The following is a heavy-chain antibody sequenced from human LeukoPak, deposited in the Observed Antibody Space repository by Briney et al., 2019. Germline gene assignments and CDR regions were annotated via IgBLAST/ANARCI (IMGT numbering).Heavy chain of an antibody. J-gene: IGHJ4*02. CDR1: GFTLSTCA. V-gene: IGHV3-23*01. CDR3: ASHPKSGGNFDY. D-gene: IGHD4-23*01. Sequence: GGSLRLSCAASGFTLSTCAISWVRPALGKGLGWGSAISGSGTGTYYTASVKSRFTISRDNSKNTLYLVMNNLRAEDTAVYYCASHPKSGGNFDYWGQGTLVTVSS. CDR2: ISGSGTGT.